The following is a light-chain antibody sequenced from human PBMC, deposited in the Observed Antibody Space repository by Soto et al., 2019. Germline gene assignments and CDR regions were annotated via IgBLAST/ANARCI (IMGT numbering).Light chain of an antibody. CDR1: KDINNY. CDR2: DAF. Sequence: DMQMTQSPSSLSASVGDRVTITCQASKDINNYLNWYQQKPGKAPKLLIFDAFKLDTEVPSRFSGGGSGTDFTFTITSLQPEDIATYFCQQYDSLPPTFGGGTRVEI. J-gene: IGKJ4*01. V-gene: IGKV1-33*01. CDR3: QQYDSLPPT.